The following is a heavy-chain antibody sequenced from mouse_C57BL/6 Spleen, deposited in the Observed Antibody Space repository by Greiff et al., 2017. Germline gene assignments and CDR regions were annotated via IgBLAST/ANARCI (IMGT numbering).Heavy chain of an antibody. CDR3: ARVAYDDEYFDY. CDR1: GYTFTSYG. CDR2: LCPRSGNT. V-gene: IGHV1-81*01. Sequence: VQLQQSGAELARPGASVKLSCKASGYTFTSYGISWVKQRTGQGLEWIGELCPRSGNTYYNEKFKGKATLTADKSSSTAYMQLRSLTSEDSAVYDCARVAYDDEYFDYWGQGTTLTVSP. J-gene: IGHJ2*01. D-gene: IGHD2-12*01.